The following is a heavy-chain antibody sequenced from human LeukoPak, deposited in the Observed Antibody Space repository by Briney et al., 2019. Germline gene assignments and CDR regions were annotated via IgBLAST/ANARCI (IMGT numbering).Heavy chain of an antibody. CDR1: GFTFSTYS. Sequence: GGSLRLSCAASGFTFSTYSINWVRQAPGKGLEWVSAISGSGGSTYYADSVKGRFTISRDNSKNTLYLQMNSLRAEDTAVYYCARVGRWYMDVWGKGTTVTVSS. D-gene: IGHD6-13*01. CDR2: ISGSGGST. J-gene: IGHJ6*03. CDR3: ARVGRWYMDV. V-gene: IGHV3-23*01.